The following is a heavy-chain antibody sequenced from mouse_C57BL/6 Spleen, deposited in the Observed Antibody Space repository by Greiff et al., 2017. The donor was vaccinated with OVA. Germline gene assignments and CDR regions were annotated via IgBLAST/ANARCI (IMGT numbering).Heavy chain of an antibody. Sequence: EVKLVESGGGLVQPGGSLKLSCAASGFTFSDYYMYWVRQTPEKRLEWVAYISNGGGSTYYPDTVKGRFTISRDNAKNTLYLQMSRLKSEDTAMYYCARHGSSYHYAMDYWGQGTSVTVSS. V-gene: IGHV5-12*01. CDR2: ISNGGGST. CDR1: GFTFSDYY. J-gene: IGHJ4*01. D-gene: IGHD1-1*01. CDR3: ARHGSSYHYAMDY.